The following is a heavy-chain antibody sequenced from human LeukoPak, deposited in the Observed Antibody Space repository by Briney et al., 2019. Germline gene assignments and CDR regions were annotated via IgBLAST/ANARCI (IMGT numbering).Heavy chain of an antibody. CDR2: INPNSGGT. D-gene: IGHD2-15*01. Sequence: GASVKVSCKASGYTFTGYYMHWVRQAPGQGLEWMGWINPNSGGTNYAQKFQGRVTMTRDTSISTAYMELSSLRSEDTAVYYCARVLVVVAATGAFDIWGQGTMVTVSS. CDR1: GYTFTGYY. J-gene: IGHJ3*02. V-gene: IGHV1-2*02. CDR3: ARVLVVVAATGAFDI.